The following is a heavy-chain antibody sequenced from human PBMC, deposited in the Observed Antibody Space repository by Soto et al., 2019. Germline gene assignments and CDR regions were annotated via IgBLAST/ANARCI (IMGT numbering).Heavy chain of an antibody. V-gene: IGHV3-64*01. CDR1: GFTLSGYA. CDR3: ARRAPADFNIVGV. J-gene: IGHJ6*02. CDR2: ISSNGVGT. Sequence: EVQLAESGGGLAQPGGSLRLSCAASGFTLSGYAMDWIRQAPGKGLEEVSGISSNGVGTYYANSVQGRFTISRDNSKIAVGLQMGSLTPEDIAVHKCARRAPADFNIVGVSGHGTPVT.